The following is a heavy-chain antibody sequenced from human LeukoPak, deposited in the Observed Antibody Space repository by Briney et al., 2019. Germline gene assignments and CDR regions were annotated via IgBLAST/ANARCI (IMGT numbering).Heavy chain of an antibody. CDR1: GFTVSSNY. CDR2: IYTGGST. V-gene: IGHV3-53*01. Sequence: PGGSLRLSCAASGFTVSSNYMSWVRQAAGKGLEYVSVIYTGGSTYYADSVKGRFTISRDNSKNTVSLQMNGLRAEDTAVYYCASGRGSGYYPFDYWGQGTLVTVSS. CDR3: ASGRGSGYYPFDY. D-gene: IGHD3-22*01. J-gene: IGHJ4*02.